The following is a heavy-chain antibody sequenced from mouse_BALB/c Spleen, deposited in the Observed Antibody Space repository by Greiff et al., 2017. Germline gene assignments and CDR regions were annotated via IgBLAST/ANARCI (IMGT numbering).Heavy chain of an antibody. J-gene: IGHJ2*01. Sequence: VQLKESGPGLVKPSQSLSLTCTVTGYSITSDYAWNWIRQFPGNKLEWMGYISYSGSTSYNPSLKSRISITRDTSKNQFFLQLNSVTTEDTATYYCARWYGNYGVFFDYWGQGTTLTVSS. V-gene: IGHV3-2*02. CDR1: GYSITSDYA. CDR2: ISYSGST. D-gene: IGHD2-10*02. CDR3: ARWYGNYGVFFDY.